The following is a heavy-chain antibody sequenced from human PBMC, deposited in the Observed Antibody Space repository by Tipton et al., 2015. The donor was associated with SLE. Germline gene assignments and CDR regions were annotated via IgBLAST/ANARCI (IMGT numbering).Heavy chain of an antibody. CDR3: ARIAIAPAMGEYYFDS. CDR1: GDSVTNGNYY. Sequence: TLSLTCSVSGDSVTNGNYYWSWIRQPPGKGLEWIGYLNYNGGATYSPSLKSRVTTSVDTSKNQFSLNLNSVTAADTAVYYCARIAIAPAMGEYYFDSWGQGTLVTVSS. J-gene: IGHJ4*02. CDR2: LNYNGGA. D-gene: IGHD2-2*01. V-gene: IGHV4-61*01.